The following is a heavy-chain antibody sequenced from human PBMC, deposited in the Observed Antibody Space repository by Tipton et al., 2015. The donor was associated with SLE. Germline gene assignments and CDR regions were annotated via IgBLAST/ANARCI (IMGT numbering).Heavy chain of an antibody. Sequence: TLSLTCIVSGVSSSSHHWSWIRQSTGKGLEWIGDIYNSGRNLNNPSLKSRVTISLDKAKNQFSLKLSSVTAADTAMYYCARADPVNLFDPWGQGTLVSVS. CDR2: IYNSGRN. D-gene: IGHD4-11*01. J-gene: IGHJ5*02. CDR3: ARADPVNLFDP. V-gene: IGHV4-59*11. CDR1: GVSSSSHH.